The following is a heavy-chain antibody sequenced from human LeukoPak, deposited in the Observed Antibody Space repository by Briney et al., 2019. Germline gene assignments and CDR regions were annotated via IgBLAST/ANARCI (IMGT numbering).Heavy chain of an antibody. CDR2: IIPIFGTA. CDR1: GYTFTSYA. V-gene: IGHV1-69*05. CDR3: ARSIAAAGYYYYYYMDV. D-gene: IGHD6-13*01. J-gene: IGHJ6*03. Sequence: SVKVSCKASGYTFTSYAISWVRQAPGQGLEWMGRIIPIFGTANYAQKFQGRVTITTDESTSTAYMELSSLRSEDTAVYYCARSIAAAGYYYYYYMDVWGKGTTVTVSS.